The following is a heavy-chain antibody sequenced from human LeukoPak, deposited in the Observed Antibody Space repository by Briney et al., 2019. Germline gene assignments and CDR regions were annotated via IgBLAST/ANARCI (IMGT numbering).Heavy chain of an antibody. CDR1: GFTFFNYA. D-gene: IGHD6-13*01. CDR2: ISGSGDRS. J-gene: IGHJ3*02. CDR3: AKVGYSSSLWSAFDI. V-gene: IGHV3-23*01. Sequence: GGSLRLSCAASGFTFFNYAMSWVRQAPGKGPEWVSAISGSGDRSYYADSVKGQFTISRDNSKNTLYLQMSGLRAEDTAVYYCAKVGYSSSLWSAFDIWGQGTMVTVSS.